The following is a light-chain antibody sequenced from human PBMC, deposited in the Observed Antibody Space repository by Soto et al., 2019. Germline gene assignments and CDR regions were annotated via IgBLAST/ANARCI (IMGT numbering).Light chain of an antibody. CDR1: QSVSSSY. CDR2: RAS. Sequence: EIVLTQSPGTLSLSPGERATLSCRASQSVSSSYLAWYQQKPGQAPRLLIYRASSRATGIPDRFSGSGSGTVFTLTISRLEPEDFAVYYCQQYGSYWTFGQGTKVEIK. J-gene: IGKJ1*01. CDR3: QQYGSYWT. V-gene: IGKV3-20*01.